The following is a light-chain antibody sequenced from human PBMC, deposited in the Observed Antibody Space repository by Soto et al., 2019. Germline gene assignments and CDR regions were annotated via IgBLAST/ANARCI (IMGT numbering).Light chain of an antibody. CDR2: WAS. V-gene: IGKV4-1*01. CDR3: QQYYSPPMT. J-gene: IGKJ5*01. CDR1: QSALYSSNNKNY. Sequence: DIVMTQSPDSLAVSLGERPTINCKSSQSALYSSNNKNYLAWYQQKPGQPPKLLIYWASTRESGVPGRFSGSGSGTHFTLTISSLQAEDVAVYYCQQYYSPPMTFGQATRLEIE.